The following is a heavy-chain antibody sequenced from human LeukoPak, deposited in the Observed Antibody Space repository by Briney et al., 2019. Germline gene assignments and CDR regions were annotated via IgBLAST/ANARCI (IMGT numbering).Heavy chain of an antibody. CDR3: ARYFAVPDGGGFDY. D-gene: IGHD3-3*01. CDR1: GYTFTGYY. CDR2: INPITGDT. V-gene: IGHV1-2*02. J-gene: IGHJ4*02. Sequence: ASVKVSCKASGYTFTGYYMHWVRQAPGQGLEWLGWINPITGDTKYAQKFQGSVTMTRDTSISTVYMELSGLTSDDTAIYYCARYFAVPDGGGFDYWGQGTLVTVSS.